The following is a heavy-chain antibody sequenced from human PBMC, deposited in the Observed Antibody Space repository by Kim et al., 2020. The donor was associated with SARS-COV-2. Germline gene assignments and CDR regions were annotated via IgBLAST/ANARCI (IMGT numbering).Heavy chain of an antibody. CDR2: IYYSGST. CDR3: ARARHRNSGGSCYSG. V-gene: IGHV4-39*07. J-gene: IGHJ4*02. Sequence: SETLSLTCTVSGGSISSSSYYWGWIRQPPGKGLEWIGSIYYSGSTYYNPSLKSRVTISVDTSKNQFSLKLSSVTAADTAVYYCARARHRNSGGSCYSGWGQGTLVTVSS. D-gene: IGHD2-15*01. CDR1: GGSISSSSYY.